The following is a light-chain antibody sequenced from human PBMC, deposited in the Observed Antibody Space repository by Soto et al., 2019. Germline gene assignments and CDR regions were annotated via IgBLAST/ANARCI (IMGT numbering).Light chain of an antibody. CDR2: KAS. CDR3: QQYNSYSRT. CDR1: QSISTW. J-gene: IGKJ1*01. V-gene: IGKV1-5*03. Sequence: DIQMTQSPSTLSASVGDRVTITCRANQSISTWLAWYQQEPGKAPKLLIYKASHLDSGVPSRFSGSGSGTDFTLTISSLQPDDFATYYCQQYNSYSRTFGPGTKGEIK.